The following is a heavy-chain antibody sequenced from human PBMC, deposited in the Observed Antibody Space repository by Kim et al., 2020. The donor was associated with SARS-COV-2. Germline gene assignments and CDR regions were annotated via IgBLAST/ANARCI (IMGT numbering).Heavy chain of an antibody. CDR3: ARDEAGYSV. Sequence: GGSLRLSCAASGFNFRGFWMSWVRQAPGKGPEWVANLNLDGSATYYLDSVKGRFTISRDNAKNSLYLQMDSLRVDDTAVYYCARDEAGYSVWGQGTLVTVSS. CDR1: GFNFRGFW. J-gene: IGHJ4*02. V-gene: IGHV3-7*01. CDR2: LNLDGSAT. D-gene: IGHD2-2*03.